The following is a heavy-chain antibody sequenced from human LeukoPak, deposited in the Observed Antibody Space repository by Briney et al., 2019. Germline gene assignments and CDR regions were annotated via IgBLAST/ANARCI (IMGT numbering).Heavy chain of an antibody. J-gene: IGHJ4*02. CDR1: GGSISSSSFS. D-gene: IGHD3-10*01. CDR2: IYYRGST. CDR3: ARADYYGSGSYQLFDY. V-gene: IGHV4-39*07. Sequence: SETLSLTCNVSGGSISSSSFSWGWIRQPPGKGLEWIGSIYYRGSTYYNSSLKGRVTISGDTSKNQFSLKLSSVTAADTAVYYCARADYYGSGSYQLFDYWGQGTLVTVSS.